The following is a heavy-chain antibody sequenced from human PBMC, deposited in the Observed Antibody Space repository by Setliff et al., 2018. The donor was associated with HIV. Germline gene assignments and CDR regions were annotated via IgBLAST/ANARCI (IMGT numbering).Heavy chain of an antibody. CDR3: ARVPVSSYYYYMDV. Sequence: GASVKVSCKASGYTFSGYYLHWVRRAPGQGLEWMGWINPNSGATNYTQGRVTMTTDMSTSTAYMELRSLRSDDSAVYFCARVPVSSYYYYMDVWGKGTTVTVSS. CDR1: GYTFSGYY. V-gene: IGHV1-2*02. J-gene: IGHJ6*03. CDR2: INPNSGAT. D-gene: IGHD6-13*01.